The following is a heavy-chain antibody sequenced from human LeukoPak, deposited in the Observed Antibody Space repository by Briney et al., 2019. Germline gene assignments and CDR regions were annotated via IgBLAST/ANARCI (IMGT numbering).Heavy chain of an antibody. V-gene: IGHV3-73*01. CDR3: TRHANPDCSGGSCYSGRTDY. J-gene: IGHJ4*02. CDR1: GFTFSGSA. Sequence: GRSLKLSCAASGFTFSGSAMHWVPQASGKGLEWVGRIRSKANGYATAYAASVKGGFTISRDDSKNTAYLQMKSLKTEDTAVYYCTRHANPDCSGGSCYSGRTDYWGQRTLVTVSS. CDR2: IRSKANGYAT. D-gene: IGHD2-15*01.